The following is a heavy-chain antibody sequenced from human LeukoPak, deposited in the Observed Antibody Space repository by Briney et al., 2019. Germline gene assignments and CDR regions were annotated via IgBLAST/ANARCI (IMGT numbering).Heavy chain of an antibody. CDR3: ASIVGATNDFDY. V-gene: IGHV1-18*01. CDR1: GYTFTSYG. Sequence: GASVKVSCKASGYTFTSYGIGWVRQAPGQGLEWMGWISAYNGNTNYAQKLQGRVTMTTDTSTSTAYVELRSLRSDDTAVYYCASIVGATNDFDYWGQGTLVTVSS. CDR2: ISAYNGNT. J-gene: IGHJ4*02. D-gene: IGHD1-26*01.